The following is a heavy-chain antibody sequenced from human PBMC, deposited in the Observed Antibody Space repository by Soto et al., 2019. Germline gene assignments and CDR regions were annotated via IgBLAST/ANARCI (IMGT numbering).Heavy chain of an antibody. CDR2: IYPGDSDT. V-gene: IGHV5-51*01. J-gene: IGHJ6*03. Sequence: GESLKISCKGSGYSFTSYWIGWVRQMPGKGLEWMGIIYPGDSDTRYSPSFQGQVTISADKSISTAYLQWSSLKASDTAMYYCARLTLTIFGVGAPHYYYMDVWGKGTTVTVSS. D-gene: IGHD3-3*01. CDR1: GYSFTSYW. CDR3: ARLTLTIFGVGAPHYYYMDV.